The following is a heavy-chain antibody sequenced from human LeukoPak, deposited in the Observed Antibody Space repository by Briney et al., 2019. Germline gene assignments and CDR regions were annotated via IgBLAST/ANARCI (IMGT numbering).Heavy chain of an antibody. V-gene: IGHV4-61*10. Sequence: SETLSLTCTVSGGSISSGNYYWSWIRQPAGKGLEWIGRIYSSGSTNYNPSLKSRVTISVDTSKNQFSLKLSSVTAADTAVYYCACLTTADAFDIWGQGTMVTVSS. CDR1: GGSISSGNYY. CDR3: ACLTTADAFDI. D-gene: IGHD3-22*01. J-gene: IGHJ3*02. CDR2: IYSSGST.